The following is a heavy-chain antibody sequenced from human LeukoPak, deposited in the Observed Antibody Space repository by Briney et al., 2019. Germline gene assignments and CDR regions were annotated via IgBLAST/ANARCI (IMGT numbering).Heavy chain of an antibody. Sequence: GGSLGLSCAASGFTFSTYWMHWVRQAPGKGLVWVSRISSDGSNTNYADSVKGRFTISRDNANNTLYLQMNSLRAEDTAVYYCALVSLTPGWGQGTLVTVSS. J-gene: IGHJ4*02. V-gene: IGHV3-74*01. CDR2: ISSDGSNT. CDR3: ALVSLTPG. D-gene: IGHD1-14*01. CDR1: GFTFSTYW.